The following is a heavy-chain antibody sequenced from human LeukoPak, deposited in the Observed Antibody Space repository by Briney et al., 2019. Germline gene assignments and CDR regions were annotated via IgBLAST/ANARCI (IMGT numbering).Heavy chain of an antibody. CDR1: GGSVSSGTYY. V-gene: IGHV4-39*07. Sequence: SETLSLTCTVSGGSVSSGTYYWSWIRQPPGKGLEWIGNIYYSGSAYYNPSLKSRVTMSVDTSKNQSSLKLSSVTAADTAVYYCARKPIVSSAWYYFDYWGQGTLVTVSS. CDR2: IYYSGSA. D-gene: IGHD6-13*01. J-gene: IGHJ4*02. CDR3: ARKPIVSSAWYYFDY.